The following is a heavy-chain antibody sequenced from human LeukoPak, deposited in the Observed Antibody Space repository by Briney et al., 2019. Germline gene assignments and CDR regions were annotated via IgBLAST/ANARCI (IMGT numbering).Heavy chain of an antibody. Sequence: ASVTVSCTASGYTFTSYGISWVRQAPGQGLEWMGWISAYNGNTNYAQKLQGRVTMTTDTSTSTAYMELRSLRSDDTAVYYCARESLSGFIDYWGQGTLVTVSS. V-gene: IGHV1-18*01. J-gene: IGHJ4*02. D-gene: IGHD6-19*01. CDR1: GYTFTSYG. CDR3: ARESLSGFIDY. CDR2: ISAYNGNT.